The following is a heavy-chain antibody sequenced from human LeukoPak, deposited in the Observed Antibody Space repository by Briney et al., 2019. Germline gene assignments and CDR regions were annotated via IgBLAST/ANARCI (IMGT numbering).Heavy chain of an antibody. CDR2: ISYDGSNK. V-gene: IGHV3-30-3*01. J-gene: IGHJ3*02. D-gene: IGHD2-21*02. Sequence: GGSLRLSCAASGFTFSSYAMHWVRQVPGKGLEWVAVISYDGSNKYYADSVKGRFTISRDNSKNTLYLQMNSLRAEDTAVYYCALGDQDAFDIWGQGTMVTVSS. CDR3: ALGDQDAFDI. CDR1: GFTFSSYA.